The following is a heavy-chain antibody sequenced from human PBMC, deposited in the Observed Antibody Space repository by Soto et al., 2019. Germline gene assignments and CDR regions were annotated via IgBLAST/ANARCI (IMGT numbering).Heavy chain of an antibody. V-gene: IGHV3-66*01. Sequence: EVQLVESGGGLVQPGGSLRLSCAASGFTVSNTYMSWVRQAPGKGLEWVSIIYGGGRTYHADSVKGRFSSSRDNSNNMLYLQMNSLRAEDTAVYYCARGGSSGTYYAHWNFDLWGRGTLVTVSS. J-gene: IGHJ2*01. CDR1: GFTVSNTY. CDR2: IYGGGRT. CDR3: ARGGSSGTYYAHWNFDL. D-gene: IGHD3-10*01.